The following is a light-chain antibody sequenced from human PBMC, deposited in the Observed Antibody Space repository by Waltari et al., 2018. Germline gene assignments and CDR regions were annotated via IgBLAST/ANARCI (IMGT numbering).Light chain of an antibody. CDR1: TNNF. CDR2: DFT. J-gene: IGLJ2*01. Sequence: QSALTQPASVSGSPGQSITITCTGTTNNFVSWYQLHPGNPPLPILSDFTYRPSGVPSRFSGSKSGDTAYLTISGSQAEDEAHYYCSSFTSLRSVIFGGGTTLTVL. CDR3: SSFTSLRSVI. V-gene: IGLV2-14*01.